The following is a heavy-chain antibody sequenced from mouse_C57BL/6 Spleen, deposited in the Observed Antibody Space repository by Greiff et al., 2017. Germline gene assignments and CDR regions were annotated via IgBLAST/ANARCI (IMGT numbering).Heavy chain of an antibody. CDR1: GFNIKDDY. CDR3: TTRPWFAY. V-gene: IGHV14-4*01. Sequence: EVMLVESGAELVRPGASVKLSCTASGFNIKDDYMHWVKQRPEQGLEWIGWIDPENGDTEYASKFQGKATITADTSSNTAYLQLSSLTSEDTAVYYCTTRPWFAYWGQGTLVTVSA. CDR2: IDPENGDT. J-gene: IGHJ3*01.